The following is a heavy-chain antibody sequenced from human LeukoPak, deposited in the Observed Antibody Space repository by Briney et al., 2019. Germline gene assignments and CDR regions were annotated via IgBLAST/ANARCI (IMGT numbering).Heavy chain of an antibody. V-gene: IGHV3-49*03. Sequence: GGSLRLSCTASGFTFGDYAMSWFRQAPGKGLEWVGFIRSKAYGGTTEYAASVKGRFTISRDDSKSIAYLQMNSLKTEDTAVYYCTVGYCSGGSCLHDAFDIWGQGTMVTVSS. D-gene: IGHD2-15*01. CDR2: IRSKAYGGTT. CDR1: GFTFGDYA. CDR3: TVGYCSGGSCLHDAFDI. J-gene: IGHJ3*02.